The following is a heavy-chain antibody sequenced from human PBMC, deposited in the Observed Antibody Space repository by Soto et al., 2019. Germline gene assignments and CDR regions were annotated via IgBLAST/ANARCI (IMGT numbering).Heavy chain of an antibody. Sequence: QLQLQESGSGLVKPSQTLSLTCAVSGGSISSGAHSWSWIRQPPGKGLEWIGYIYHIGSSYYNPSLKSRVTMSVDRPKNQFSLKLSSVTAADTAVYFCARAYGAPNFDYWGQGILVTVSS. CDR2: IYHIGSS. J-gene: IGHJ4*02. CDR3: ARAYGAPNFDY. D-gene: IGHD4-17*01. CDR1: GGSISSGAHS. V-gene: IGHV4-30-2*01.